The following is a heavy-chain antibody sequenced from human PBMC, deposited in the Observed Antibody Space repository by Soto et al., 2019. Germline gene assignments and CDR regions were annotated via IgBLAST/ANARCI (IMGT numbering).Heavy chain of an antibody. D-gene: IGHD3-3*01. V-gene: IGHV4-34*01. CDR3: ARGQGVPINVPADDFWRLGRCYYMDV. J-gene: IGHJ6*03. Sequence: QVQLRQWGAGLLKPSDTLSLTCGVYGWSFSGYYWNWIRQPPGQGLEWIGEIDHSGSSNFNPFLKSQFPISVDTAKNQFSLKLKSMTAAGTAVYFCARGQGVPINVPADDFWRLGRCYYMDVWGKGTPVTVSS. CDR2: IDHSGSS. CDR1: GWSFSGYY.